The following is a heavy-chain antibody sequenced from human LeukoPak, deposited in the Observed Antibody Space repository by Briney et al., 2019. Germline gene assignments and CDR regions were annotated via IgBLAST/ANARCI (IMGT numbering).Heavy chain of an antibody. CDR3: ARESKSYDGSGYYHDY. CDR2: TYTSGST. V-gene: IGHV4-4*07. D-gene: IGHD3-22*01. J-gene: IGHJ4*02. CDR1: GGSIRNYF. Sequence: SETLSLTCSVSGGSIRNYFWSWIRQPAGKGLEWIGRTYTSGSTDSNPSLRSRVTMSVDASRNQFSLKLTSVTAADTAVYYCARESKSYDGSGYYHDYWGQGTLVTVSS.